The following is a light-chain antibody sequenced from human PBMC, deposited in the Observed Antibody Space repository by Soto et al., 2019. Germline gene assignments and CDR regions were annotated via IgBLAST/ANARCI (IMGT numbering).Light chain of an antibody. V-gene: IGKV3-20*01. CDR3: QQYGSSPT. CDR1: QSVTRY. CDR2: DAS. Sequence: EIVLSQSPATLSLSPGERATLSCRTSQSVTRYLAWYQQKPGQAPRLLIYDASSRATGIPDRFSGSGSGTDFTLTISRLEPEDFAVYYCQQYGSSPTFGGGTKVEIK. J-gene: IGKJ4*01.